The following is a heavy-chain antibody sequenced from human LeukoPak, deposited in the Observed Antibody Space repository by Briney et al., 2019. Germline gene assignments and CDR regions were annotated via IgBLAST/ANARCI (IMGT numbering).Heavy chain of an antibody. CDR2: INHSGST. CDR3: ARNNWFDP. CDR1: GGSFSGYY. V-gene: IGHV4-34*01. J-gene: IGHJ5*02. Sequence: SETLSLTCAVYGGSFSGYYWSWIRQPPGKGLEWIGEINHSGSTNYNPSLKSRVIISIDTSKNQFSLKLSSVTAADTAVYYCARNNWFDPWGQGTLVTVSS.